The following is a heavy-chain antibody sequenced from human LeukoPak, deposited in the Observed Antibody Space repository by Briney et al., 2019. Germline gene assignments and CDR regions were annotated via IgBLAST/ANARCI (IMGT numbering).Heavy chain of an antibody. CDR3: ARDSCSGGSCYYYYGMDV. J-gene: IGHJ6*02. V-gene: IGHV4-31*03. CDR2: IYYSGST. CDR1: GGSISSGGYY. Sequence: PSETLSLTCTVSGGSISSGGYYWSWIRQHPGKGLEWIGYIYYSGSTYYNPSLKSRVTISVDTSKNQFSLKLSSVTAADTAVYYCARDSCSGGSCYYYYGMDVWGQGTTVTVSS. D-gene: IGHD2-15*01.